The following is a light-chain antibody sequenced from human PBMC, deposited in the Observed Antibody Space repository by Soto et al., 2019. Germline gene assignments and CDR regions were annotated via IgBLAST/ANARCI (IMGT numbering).Light chain of an antibody. CDR1: QGISNS. V-gene: IGKV1-27*01. J-gene: IGKJ3*01. CDR3: QTYYAALIT. CDR2: GAS. Sequence: DIPMTQSPSSLSASVGDRVTITCRASQGISNSLAWYQQKPGKVPQLLIYGASTLQSGVPSRFSGSGSGTDFKLTISNLQPEDVATYYCQTYYAALITFGPGTRVHIK.